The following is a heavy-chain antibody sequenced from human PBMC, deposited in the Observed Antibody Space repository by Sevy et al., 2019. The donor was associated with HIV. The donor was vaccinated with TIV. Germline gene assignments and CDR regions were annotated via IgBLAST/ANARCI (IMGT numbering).Heavy chain of an antibody. CDR2: IYDSGSS. CDR1: GGSIRGPY. J-gene: IGHJ4*02. D-gene: IGHD3-22*01. Sequence: SETLSLTCAISGGSIRGPYWGWIRQPPGKGLEWIAYIYDSGSSNYNPSLSGRVTISVDTSKNQFSLRLSSVTTADTAVYYCARGGALTYYDTTGFQNYFASWGPGPLVTVSS. V-gene: IGHV4-59*11. CDR3: ARGGALTYYDTTGFQNYFAS.